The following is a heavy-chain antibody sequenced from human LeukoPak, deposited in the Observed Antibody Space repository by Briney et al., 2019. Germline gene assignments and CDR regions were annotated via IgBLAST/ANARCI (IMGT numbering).Heavy chain of an antibody. D-gene: IGHD3-10*01. J-gene: IGHJ4*02. Sequence: SVKVSCKASGGTFSSYAISWVRQAPGQGLEWMGGIIPIFGTANYAQKFQGRVTMTRDTSTSTVYMELSSLRSEDTAVYYCARDWTEGSGSFYQQHSDDYWGQGTLVTVSS. CDR3: ARDWTEGSGSFYQQHSDDY. CDR2: IIPIFGTA. CDR1: GGTFSSYA. V-gene: IGHV1-69*05.